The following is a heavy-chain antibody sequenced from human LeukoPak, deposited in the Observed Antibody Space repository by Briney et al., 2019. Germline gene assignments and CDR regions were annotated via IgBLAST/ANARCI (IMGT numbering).Heavy chain of an antibody. Sequence: GGSLRLSCAASGFTFSDYWMLWVRQAPGKGPEWVANIRDDGSEKNYVDSVKGRFTISRDNAQMSLYLQMNSLRVDDTAVYYCATDRKAGSWDPQFNYGGQGTLVTVSS. CDR1: GFTFSDYW. CDR3: ATDRKAGSWDPQFNY. D-gene: IGHD1-14*01. CDR2: IRDDGSEK. J-gene: IGHJ4*02. V-gene: IGHV3-7*04.